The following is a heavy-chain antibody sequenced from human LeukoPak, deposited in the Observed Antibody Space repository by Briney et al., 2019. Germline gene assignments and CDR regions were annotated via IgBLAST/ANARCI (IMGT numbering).Heavy chain of an antibody. Sequence: SETLSLTCAVYGGSFSGYYWSWIRQPPGKGLEWIGEINHSGSTNYNPSLKSRVTISVDTSKNQFSLKLSSVTAADTAVYYCAREESGYGFPYIDYWGQGTLVTVSS. CDR2: INHSGST. V-gene: IGHV4-34*01. J-gene: IGHJ4*02. CDR1: GGSFSGYY. D-gene: IGHD5-12*01. CDR3: AREESGYGFPYIDY.